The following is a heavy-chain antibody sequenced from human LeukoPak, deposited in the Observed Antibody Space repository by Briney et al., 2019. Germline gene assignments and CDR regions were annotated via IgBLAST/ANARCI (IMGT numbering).Heavy chain of an antibody. D-gene: IGHD1-26*01. J-gene: IGHJ4*02. CDR1: GFTFSSYS. V-gene: IGHV3-21*04. Sequence: GGSLRLSCAASGFTFSSYSMHWVRQAPEKGLEWVSSITSSTNYIYYADSVRGRFTISRDNPKNSLYLQMNSLRAEDTAVYYCATGKLVGSTGYYFDYWGQGTLVTVSS. CDR3: ATGKLVGSTGYYFDY. CDR2: ITSSTNYI.